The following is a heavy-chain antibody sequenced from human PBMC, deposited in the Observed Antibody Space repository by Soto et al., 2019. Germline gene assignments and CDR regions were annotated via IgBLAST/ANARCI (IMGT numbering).Heavy chain of an antibody. Sequence: GESLKISCKGSGYSFTSYWIGWVRQMPGKGLEWMGIIYPGDSDTRYSPSFQGQVTISADKSISTAYLQWSSLKASDTAMYYCARTEVVEYSSGWYPLALFDYWGQGTLVTVSS. CDR2: IYPGDSDT. J-gene: IGHJ4*02. CDR1: GYSFTSYW. V-gene: IGHV5-51*01. CDR3: ARTEVVEYSSGWYPLALFDY. D-gene: IGHD6-19*01.